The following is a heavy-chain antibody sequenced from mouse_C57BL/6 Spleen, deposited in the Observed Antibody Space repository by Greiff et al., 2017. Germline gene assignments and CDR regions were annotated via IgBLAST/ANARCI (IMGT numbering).Heavy chain of an antibody. CDR2: IDPSDSET. V-gene: IGHV1-52*01. Sequence: QVQLQQPGAELVRPGSSVKLSCKASGYTFTSYWMHWVKQRPIQGLEWIGNIDPSDSETHYNQKFKDKATLTVDKSSSTAYMQLSSLTSEDSAVYYCARYGPTVPFDYWGQGTTLTVSS. J-gene: IGHJ2*01. D-gene: IGHD1-1*01. CDR3: ARYGPTVPFDY. CDR1: GYTFTSYW.